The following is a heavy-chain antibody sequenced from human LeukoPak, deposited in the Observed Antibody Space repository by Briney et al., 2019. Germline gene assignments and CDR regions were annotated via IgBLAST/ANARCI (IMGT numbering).Heavy chain of an antibody. D-gene: IGHD3-22*01. CDR2: ISSSGSPT. J-gene: IGHJ3*02. V-gene: IGHV3-48*03. Sequence: GGSLRLSCAASGFNFRSYEMNWVRQAPGKGLEWVAWISSSGSPTYYADSVQGRFTLSRDNAKSSLSLQINGLRAEDTAVYYCARGHYDSGDYSTGATDIWGQGTMVTVSS. CDR3: ARGHYDSGDYSTGATDI. CDR1: GFNFRSYE.